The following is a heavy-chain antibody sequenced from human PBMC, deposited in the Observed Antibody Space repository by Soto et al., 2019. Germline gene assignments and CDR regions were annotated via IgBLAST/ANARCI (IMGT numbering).Heavy chain of an antibody. CDR3: ATVVTGSYFWFDP. CDR2: INSDGRTT. CDR1: GLTYSTYW. V-gene: IGHV3-74*03. J-gene: IGHJ5*02. D-gene: IGHD1-26*01. Sequence: EVQLVESGGGLVQPGGSLRLSCTASGLTYSTYWMHWVRQAPGKGLVWVARINSDGRTTTYADSVKGRFTISRDNAKNTLYLQMNSLSAEDTAIYYCATVVTGSYFWFDPWGQGTLVTVSS.